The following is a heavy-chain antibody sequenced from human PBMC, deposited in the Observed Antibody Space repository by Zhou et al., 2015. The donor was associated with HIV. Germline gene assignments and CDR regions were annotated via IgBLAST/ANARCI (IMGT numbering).Heavy chain of an antibody. Sequence: QVQLVQSGAEVKKPGSSVKVSCKASGGTFSSYAISWVRQAPGQGLEWMGGIIPIFGTANYAQKFQGRVTITADESTSTAYMELSSLRSEDTAVYYCARFSSFEHAANQGVMAYMDVWGKGTTVTVSS. CDR3: ARFSSFEHAANQGVMAYMDV. CDR2: IIPIFGTA. J-gene: IGHJ6*03. D-gene: IGHD3-16*01. CDR1: GGTFSSYA. V-gene: IGHV1-69*01.